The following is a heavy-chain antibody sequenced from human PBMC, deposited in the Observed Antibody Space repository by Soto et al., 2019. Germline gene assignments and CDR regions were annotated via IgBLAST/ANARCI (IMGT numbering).Heavy chain of an antibody. V-gene: IGHV3-7*01. D-gene: IGHD3-16*01. CDR1: GFTFSSYW. CDR3: ARESYAHFDY. Sequence: EVQLVESGGGLVQPGGSLRLSCAVSGFTFSSYWMSWVRHAPGRGLEWVATIAHDGSEKFYVDSVKGRFTISRDNTRNSLYLQMNSLRAEDTAVYYCARESYAHFDYWGQGTLVTVSS. CDR2: IAHDGSEK. J-gene: IGHJ4*02.